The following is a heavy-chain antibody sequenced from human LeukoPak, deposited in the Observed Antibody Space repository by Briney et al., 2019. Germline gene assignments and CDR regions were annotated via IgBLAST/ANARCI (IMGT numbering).Heavy chain of an antibody. CDR2: IYTSGST. J-gene: IGHJ5*02. D-gene: IGHD4-17*01. V-gene: IGHV4-61*02. Sequence: SETLSPTCTVSGGSISSGSYYWGWIRQPAGKGLEWIGRIYTSGSTNYNPSLKSRVTISVDTSKNQFSLKLSSVTAADTAVYYCARGLPSTVTTPFDPWGRGTLVTVSS. CDR1: GGSISSGSYY. CDR3: ARGLPSTVTTPFDP.